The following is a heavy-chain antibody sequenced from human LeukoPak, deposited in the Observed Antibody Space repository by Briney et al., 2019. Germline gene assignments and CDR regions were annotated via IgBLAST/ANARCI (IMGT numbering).Heavy chain of an antibody. J-gene: IGHJ3*01. CDR2: IYHSGST. CDR1: GGSISSGGYY. V-gene: IGHV4-30-2*01. D-gene: IGHD3-22*01. Sequence: PSQTLSLTCTVSGGSISSGGYYWSWIRQPPGKGLEWIGYIYHSGSTYYNPSLKSRVTISVDRSKNQFSLKLSSVTAADTAVYYCARDGGYFTWSTWGQGTMVTVSS. CDR3: ARDGGYFTWST.